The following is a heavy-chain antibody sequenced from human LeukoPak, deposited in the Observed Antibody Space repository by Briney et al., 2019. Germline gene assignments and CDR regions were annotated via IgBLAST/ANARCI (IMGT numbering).Heavy chain of an antibody. J-gene: IGHJ4*02. CDR3: ARGGGYNYYDSSGYSSDY. Sequence: SVKVSCKASGGTFSSYAISWVRQAPGQGLEWMGGIIPIFGTANYAQKFQGRVTITADESTSTAYMELSSLRSEDTAVYYCARGGGYNYYDSSGYSSDYWGQGTLVTVSS. V-gene: IGHV1-69*13. CDR2: IIPIFGTA. CDR1: GGTFSSYA. D-gene: IGHD3-22*01.